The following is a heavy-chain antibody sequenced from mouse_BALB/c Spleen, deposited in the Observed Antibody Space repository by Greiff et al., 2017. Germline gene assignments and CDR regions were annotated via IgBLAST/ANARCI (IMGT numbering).Heavy chain of an antibody. CDR1: GFNIKDTY. Sequence: EVQLVESGAELVKPGASVKLSCTASGFNIKDTYMHWVKQRPEQGLEWIGRIDPANGNTKYDPKFQGKATITADTASNTAYLQLSSLTSEDTAVYYCASTEAWFAYWGQGTLVTVSA. CDR3: ASTEAWFAY. V-gene: IGHV14-3*02. D-gene: IGHD4-1*02. CDR2: IDPANGNT. J-gene: IGHJ3*01.